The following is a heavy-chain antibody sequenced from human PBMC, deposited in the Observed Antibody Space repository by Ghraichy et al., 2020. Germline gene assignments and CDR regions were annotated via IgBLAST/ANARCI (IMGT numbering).Heavy chain of an antibody. J-gene: IGHJ6*03. CDR1: GGSISSSSYY. V-gene: IGHV4-39*01. CDR2: IYYSGST. Sequence: GSLRLSCTVSGGSISSSSYYWGWIRQPPGKGLEWIGSIYYSGSTYYNPSLKSRVTISVDTSKNQFSLKLSSVTAADTAVYYCARRASGWYDYYYYYMDVWGKGTTVTVSS. CDR3: ARRASGWYDYYYYYMDV. D-gene: IGHD6-19*01.